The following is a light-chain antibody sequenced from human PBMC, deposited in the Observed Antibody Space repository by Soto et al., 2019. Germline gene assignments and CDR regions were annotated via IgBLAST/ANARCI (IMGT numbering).Light chain of an antibody. Sequence: QSALTQPASVSGSPGQSITISCTGTSSDVGSYNLVSWYQQHPGKAPKLMIYEGSKRPSGVSNRFSGSKSGNTASLTISGVQAEDEADYYCCSYAGSSTFVVFGGGTKPPS. J-gene: IGLJ2*01. CDR2: EGS. CDR1: SSDVGSYNL. V-gene: IGLV2-23*03. CDR3: CSYAGSSTFVV.